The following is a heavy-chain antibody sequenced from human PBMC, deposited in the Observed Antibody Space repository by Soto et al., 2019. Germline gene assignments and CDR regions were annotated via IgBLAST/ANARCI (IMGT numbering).Heavy chain of an antibody. V-gene: IGHV3-30*18. CDR3: AKVSKGFGELIDY. Sequence: QVQLVESGGGVVQPGRSLRLSCAASGFTFSSYGMHWVRQAPGKWLEWVAVISYDGSNKYYADSVKGRFTISRDNSKNTLYLQMNSLRAEDTAVYYCAKVSKGFGELIDYWGQGTLVTVSS. J-gene: IGHJ4*02. D-gene: IGHD3-10*01. CDR2: ISYDGSNK. CDR1: GFTFSSYG.